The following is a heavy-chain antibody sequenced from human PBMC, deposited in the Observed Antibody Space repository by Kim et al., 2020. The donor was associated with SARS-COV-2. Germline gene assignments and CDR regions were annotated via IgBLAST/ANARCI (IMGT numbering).Heavy chain of an antibody. V-gene: IGHV4-61*01. D-gene: IGHD6-19*01. CDR3: MRDQDNSGRVN. Sequence: SETLSLICTVSGDSVSSTTSYWSWIRQAPGEGLEWIAYIVGSGRTKYNPSLMSRVSISQDTSKNQFFLNFDAVTAADTAIYYCMRDQDNSGRVNWGQGTLVTVSS. J-gene: IGHJ4*02. CDR2: IVGSGRT. CDR1: GDSVSSTTSY.